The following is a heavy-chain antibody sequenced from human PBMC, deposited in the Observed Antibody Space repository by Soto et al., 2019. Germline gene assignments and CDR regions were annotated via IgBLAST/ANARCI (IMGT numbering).Heavy chain of an antibody. CDR1: GFTFSSYA. V-gene: IGHV3-23*01. J-gene: IGHJ4*02. D-gene: IGHD2-2*01. CDR2: ISGSGGST. CDR3: AKGSTGSTSCYVDY. Sequence: GGSLRLSFAASGFTFSSYAMSWVRQAPGKGLEWVSAISGSGGSTYYADSVKGRFTISRDNSKNTLYLQMNSLRAEDTAVYYCAKGSTGSTSCYVDYWGQGTLVTVS.